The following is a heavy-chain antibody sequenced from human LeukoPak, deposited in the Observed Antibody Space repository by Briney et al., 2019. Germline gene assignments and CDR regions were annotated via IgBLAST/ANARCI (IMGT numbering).Heavy chain of an antibody. CDR3: ARGFLAVATILDY. Sequence: GAAVKVSCKSSGYTFNGYYMHWVRQAPGQGLEWMGWINPNNGGTKYAQNFQGRVTMTRDTSISTAYMELDRLRFDDTAVYYCARGFLAVATILDYWGQGTLVTVSS. D-gene: IGHD5-12*01. CDR2: INPNNGGT. V-gene: IGHV1-2*02. CDR1: GYTFNGYY. J-gene: IGHJ4*02.